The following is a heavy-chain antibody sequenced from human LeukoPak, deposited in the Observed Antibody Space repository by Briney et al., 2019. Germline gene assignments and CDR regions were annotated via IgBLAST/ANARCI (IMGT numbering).Heavy chain of an antibody. V-gene: IGHV4-59*01. CDR1: GGSISSYY. J-gene: IGHJ6*03. CDR2: IYYSGST. D-gene: IGHD6-19*01. Sequence: PSETLSLTCTVSGGSISSYYWSWLRQPPGKGLEWIGYIYYSGSTNYNPSLKSRVTISVDTSKNQFSLKLSSVTAADTAVYYCARGGSGWLSYYYYMDVWGKGTTVTVSS. CDR3: ARGGSGWLSYYYYMDV.